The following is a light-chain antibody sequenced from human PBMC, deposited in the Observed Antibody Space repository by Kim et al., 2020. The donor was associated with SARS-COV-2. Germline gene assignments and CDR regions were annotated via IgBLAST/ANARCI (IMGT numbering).Light chain of an antibody. CDR3: LQHNSYPIT. Sequence: ASVGDIVTISWRARKGISNFLAWFQQKPGKVPKRLIYAASSLQSGVPSRFSGSGSGTEFPLTISSLQPEDFATYYCLQHNSYPITFGGGTKVDIK. CDR2: AAS. CDR1: KGISNF. V-gene: IGKV1-17*03. J-gene: IGKJ4*01.